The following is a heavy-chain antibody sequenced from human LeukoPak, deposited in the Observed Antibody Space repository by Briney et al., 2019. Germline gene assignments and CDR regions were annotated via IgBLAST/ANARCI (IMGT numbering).Heavy chain of an antibody. J-gene: IGHJ4*02. D-gene: IGHD3-16*02. CDR1: GGSFSGYY. CDR3: ARGRAYDYVWGSYRYSYYFDY. V-gene: IGHV4-34*01. Sequence: SETLSLTCAVYGGSFSGYYWSWIRQPPGKGLEWIVEINHSGSTNYNPSLKSRVTISVDTSKNQFSLKLSSVTAADTAVYYCARGRAYDYVWGSYRYSYYFDYWGQGTLVTVSS. CDR2: INHSGST.